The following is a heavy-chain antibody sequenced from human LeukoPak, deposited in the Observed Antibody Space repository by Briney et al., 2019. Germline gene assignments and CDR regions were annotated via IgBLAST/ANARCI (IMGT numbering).Heavy chain of an antibody. CDR1: GFTRNSYA. CDR3: AKSRSPFTNLNYFDY. D-gene: IGHD1-1*01. V-gene: IGHV3-23*01. CDR2: ISGSGDST. J-gene: IGHJ4*02. Sequence: GGSLRLSCAASGFTRNSYAMSWVRQAPGKGVEGVSGISGSGDSTYNADSVKGRFTISRDSSTNTLYLQMNSLRAEDTAVYYCAKSRSPFTNLNYFDYWGQGTLVTVSS.